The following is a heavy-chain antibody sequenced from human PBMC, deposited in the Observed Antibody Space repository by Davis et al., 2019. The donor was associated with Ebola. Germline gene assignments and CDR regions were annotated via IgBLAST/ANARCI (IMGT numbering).Heavy chain of an antibody. CDR3: ARVHTTCWFCGMGV. Sequence: GGSLRLSCKGSGYSFTNYWIGWVRQMPGKGLEWMGIIYPGDSDTRYSPSFQGQVTISADKSISTAYLQWSILKASDTATYYCARVHTTCWFCGMGVWGQGTTVTVSS. CDR2: IYPGDSDT. D-gene: IGHD2-2*01. CDR1: GYSFTNYW. V-gene: IGHV5-51*01. J-gene: IGHJ6*02.